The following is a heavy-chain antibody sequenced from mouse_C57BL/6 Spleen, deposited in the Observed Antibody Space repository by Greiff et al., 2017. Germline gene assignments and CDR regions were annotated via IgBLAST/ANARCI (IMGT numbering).Heavy chain of an antibody. CDR2: IDPETGGT. CDR1: GYTFTDYE. Sequence: VQLQQSGAELVRPGASVTLSCKASGYTFTDYEMHWVKQTPVHGLEWIGAIDPETGGTAYNQKFKGKAILTADKSSSTAYMGLRSLTSEDSAVYYCTRKVPLLSYFDYWGQGTTLTVSS. D-gene: IGHD1-3*01. V-gene: IGHV1-15*01. J-gene: IGHJ2*01. CDR3: TRKVPLLSYFDY.